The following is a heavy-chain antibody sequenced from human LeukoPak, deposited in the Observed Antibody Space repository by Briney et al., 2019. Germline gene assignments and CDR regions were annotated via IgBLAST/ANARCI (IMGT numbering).Heavy chain of an antibody. V-gene: IGHV1-69*04. CDR3: ARDSWIRLWSHTKNWFDP. CDR2: IIPILGIA. Sequence: ASVKVSCKASGGTFSSYAISWVRQAPGQGLEWMGRIIPILGIANYAQKFQGRVTITADKSTSTAYMELSSLRSEDTAVYYCARDSWIRLWSHTKNWFDPWGQGTLVTVSS. D-gene: IGHD5-18*01. J-gene: IGHJ5*02. CDR1: GGTFSSYA.